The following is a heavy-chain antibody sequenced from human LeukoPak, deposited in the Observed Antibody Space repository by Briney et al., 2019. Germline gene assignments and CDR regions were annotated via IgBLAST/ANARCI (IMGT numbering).Heavy chain of an antibody. CDR1: GGSISSYY. J-gene: IGHJ4*02. CDR3: ARGSIIFRRLWFGESFDY. Sequence: SETLSLTCTVSGGSISSYYWSWIRQPAGKGLEWIGRIYNSGSTTYNPSLKSRVTMSVDTSKNQFSLKLSSVTAADTAVYYCARGSIIFRRLWFGESFDYWGQGTLVTVSS. CDR2: IYNSGST. D-gene: IGHD3-10*01. V-gene: IGHV4-4*07.